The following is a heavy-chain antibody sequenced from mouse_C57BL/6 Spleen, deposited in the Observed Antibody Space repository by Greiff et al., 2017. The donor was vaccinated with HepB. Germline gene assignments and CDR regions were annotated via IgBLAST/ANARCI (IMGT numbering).Heavy chain of an antibody. V-gene: IGHV1-19*01. CDR1: GYTFTDYY. CDR2: INPYNGGT. CDR3: ARRGYDGETFAY. Sequence: EVQLQQSGPVLVKPGASVKMSCKASGYTFTDYYMNWVKQSHGKSLEWIGVINPYNGGTSYNQKFKGKATLTVDKSSSTAYMELNSLTSEDSAVYYCARRGYDGETFAYWGQGTLVTVSA. J-gene: IGHJ3*01. D-gene: IGHD2-2*01.